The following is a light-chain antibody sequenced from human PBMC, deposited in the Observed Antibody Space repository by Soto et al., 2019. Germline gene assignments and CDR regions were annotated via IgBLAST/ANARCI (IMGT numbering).Light chain of an antibody. CDR2: EVT. J-gene: IGLJ2*01. V-gene: IGLV2-14*01. CDR3: SSYTRSNTLV. Sequence: SALTQPASVSGSRGQSVTISCTGANSAVLVYKYVAWYQQHPGKAPRLIIYEVTNRPSGVSDRFSGSKSGNTASLTISGLQAEDEADYHCSSYTRSNTLVFGGGTKLTVL. CDR1: NSAVLVYKY.